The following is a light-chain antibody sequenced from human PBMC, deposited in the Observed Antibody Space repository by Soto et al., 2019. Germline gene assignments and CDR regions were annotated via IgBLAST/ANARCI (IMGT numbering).Light chain of an antibody. CDR2: EVD. CDR3: SSYGGSNIPLYV. CDR1: GSDVGAYKY. J-gene: IGLJ1*01. Sequence: QSALTQPPSASGSPGQSLTISCAGTGSDVGAYKYVSWYRQHPGKAPKLIIYEVDKRPSGVPDRFSGSKSGNTASLTVSGLQAEDEADYYCSSYGGSNIPLYVFGTGTKVTVL. V-gene: IGLV2-8*01.